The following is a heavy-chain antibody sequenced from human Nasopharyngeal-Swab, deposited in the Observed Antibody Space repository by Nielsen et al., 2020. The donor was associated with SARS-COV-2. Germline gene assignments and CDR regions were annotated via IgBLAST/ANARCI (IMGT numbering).Heavy chain of an antibody. D-gene: IGHD3-3*01. CDR2: IYYSGST. CDR3: ARASRGIFGVVSTFDY. Sequence: WIRQPPGKGLEWIGYIYYSGSTYYNPSLKSRVTISVDTSKNQFSLKLSSVTAADTAVYYCARASRGIFGVVSTFDYWGQETRVTVSS. V-gene: IGHV4-31*02. J-gene: IGHJ4*02.